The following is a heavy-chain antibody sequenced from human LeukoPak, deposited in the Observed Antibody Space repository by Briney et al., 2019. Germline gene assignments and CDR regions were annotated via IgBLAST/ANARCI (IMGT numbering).Heavy chain of an antibody. V-gene: IGHV3-23*01. Sequence: PGGSLRLSCAASGFTFSSYAMSWVRQAPGKGLEWVSAINNSGGSTYYADSVQGRFTISRDNSKNTLYLEINNLRAEDTAIYYCAKVRDSSGYYSWFDPWGQGTLVTVSS. CDR2: INNSGGST. J-gene: IGHJ5*02. CDR3: AKVRDSSGYYSWFDP. D-gene: IGHD3-22*01. CDR1: GFTFSSYA.